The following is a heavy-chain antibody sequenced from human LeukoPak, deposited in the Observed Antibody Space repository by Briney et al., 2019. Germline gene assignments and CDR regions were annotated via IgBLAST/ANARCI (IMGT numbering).Heavy chain of an antibody. CDR1: GLTFDDYT. CDR3: ASSPYYDILTGYYGGFAY. Sequence: PGGSLRLSCAASGLTFDDYTMHWVRQAPGKGLEWVSLISWDGGSTYYADSVKGRFTISRDNSKNSLCLQMNSLRTEDTALYYCASSPYYDILTGYYGGFAYWGQGTLVTVSS. V-gene: IGHV3-43*01. J-gene: IGHJ4*02. D-gene: IGHD3-9*01. CDR2: ISWDGGST.